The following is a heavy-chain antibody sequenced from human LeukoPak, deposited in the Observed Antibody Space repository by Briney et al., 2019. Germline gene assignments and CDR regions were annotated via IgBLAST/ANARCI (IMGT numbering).Heavy chain of an antibody. Sequence: ASVKVPCKASGYTFTNHHIYWVRQAPGRGLEWMGWIHPNGRDTIYAQKFQGRATMTTDTSITTSYMEPTSLTSDDTAVYYCASHYGPGPVWGQGTLVTVS. CDR3: ASHYGPGPV. D-gene: IGHD3-10*01. V-gene: IGHV1-2*02. J-gene: IGHJ4*02. CDR2: IHPNGRDT. CDR1: GYTFTNHH.